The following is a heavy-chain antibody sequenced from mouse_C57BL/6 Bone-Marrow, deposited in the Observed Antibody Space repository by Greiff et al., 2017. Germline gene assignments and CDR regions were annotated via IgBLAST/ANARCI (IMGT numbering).Heavy chain of an antibody. J-gene: IGHJ1*03. V-gene: IGHV1-69*01. CDR1: GYTFTSYW. D-gene: IGHD1-1*01. CDR3: ARWGYGSPPSSYDV. Sequence: VQLQESGAELVMPGASVKLSCKASGYTFTSYWMHWVKQRPGQGLEWIGEIDPSDSYTNYNQKFKGKSTLTVDKSSSTAYMQLSSLTSEDSAVYYCARWGYGSPPSSYDVWGTGTTVTVSS. CDR2: IDPSDSYT.